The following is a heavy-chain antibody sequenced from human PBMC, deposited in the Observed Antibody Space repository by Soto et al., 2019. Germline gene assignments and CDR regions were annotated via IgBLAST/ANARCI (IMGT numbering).Heavy chain of an antibody. J-gene: IGHJ4*02. D-gene: IGHD6-13*01. V-gene: IGHV5-51*01. Sequence: GESLKISRQSPGYTFSKFWIAWVRQLSGKGLEWIGIIYPGDYETRYSPSFHGKVTISADRSIGTAYLQWSSLEASDSAFYFCARSPRSSPYFDYWGQGALVTVSS. CDR2: IYPGDYET. CDR3: ARSPRSSPYFDY. CDR1: GYTFSKFW.